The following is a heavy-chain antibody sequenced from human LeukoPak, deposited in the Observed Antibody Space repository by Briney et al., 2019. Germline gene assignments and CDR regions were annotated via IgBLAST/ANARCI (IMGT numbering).Heavy chain of an antibody. CDR1: GGSISSGGYS. CDR3: ARGHVEMATDRVKFDP. J-gene: IGHJ5*02. Sequence: SETLSLTCTVSGGSISSGGYSWSWIRQLPGKGLEWIGYIHYSGSTYYNPSLKSQVTISLDTSKNQFSLKLSSVTAADTAVYYCARGHVEMATDRVKFDPWGQGTLVTVSS. D-gene: IGHD5-12*01. V-gene: IGHV4-31*01. CDR2: IHYSGST.